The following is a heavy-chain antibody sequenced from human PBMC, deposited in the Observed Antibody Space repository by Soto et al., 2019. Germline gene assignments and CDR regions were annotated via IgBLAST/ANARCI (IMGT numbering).Heavy chain of an antibody. V-gene: IGHV1-46*03. D-gene: IGHD5-12*01. CDR2: INPSGGST. Sequence: ASVKVSCXASGYTFTSYYMHWVRQAPGQGLEWMGIINPSGGSTSYAQKFQGRVTMTRDTSTSTVYMELSSLRSEDTAVYYCARDGGWLRPQYYFDYWGQGTLVTVSS. CDR3: ARDGGWLRPQYYFDY. CDR1: GYTFTSYY. J-gene: IGHJ4*02.